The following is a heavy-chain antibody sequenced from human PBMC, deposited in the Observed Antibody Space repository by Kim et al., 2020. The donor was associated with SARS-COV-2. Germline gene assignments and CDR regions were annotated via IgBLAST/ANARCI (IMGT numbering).Heavy chain of an antibody. J-gene: IGHJ6*02. Sequence: GGSLRLSCAASGFTFSSYWMHWVRQAPGKGLVWVSRINSDGSSTSYADSVKGRFTISRDNAKNTLYLQMNSLRAEDTAVYYCARRERVYGDYYYYGMDVWCQGTTVTVSS. CDR1: GFTFSSYW. V-gene: IGHV3-74*01. CDR3: ARRERVYGDYYYYGMDV. D-gene: IGHD4-17*01. CDR2: INSDGSST.